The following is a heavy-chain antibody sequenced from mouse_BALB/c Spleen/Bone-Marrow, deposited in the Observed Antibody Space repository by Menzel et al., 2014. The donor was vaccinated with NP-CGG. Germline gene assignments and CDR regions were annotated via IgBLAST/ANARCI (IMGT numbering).Heavy chain of an antibody. Sequence: VQLQQSGAELVRPGVSVKISCKGSGYTFTDFAIHWVKQSHTKSLEWIGVISPYYVDGGYNQKFKGKATMTIDRSPSIAYMELARPTSEDSAIYYCARGGASGLYYYAMDYWGQGTSVTVSS. CDR1: GYTFTDFA. D-gene: IGHD3-1*01. J-gene: IGHJ4*01. CDR3: ARGGASGLYYYAMDY. CDR2: ISPYYVDG. V-gene: IGHV1S137*01.